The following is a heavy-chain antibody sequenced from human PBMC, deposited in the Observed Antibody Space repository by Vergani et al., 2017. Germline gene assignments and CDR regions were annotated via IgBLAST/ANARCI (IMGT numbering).Heavy chain of an antibody. CDR3: VRVRRTCSADDCPCYYFDY. V-gene: IGHV1-8*01. D-gene: IGHD2-15*01. Sequence: QVQLVQSGAEVKKPGASVRVSCKAFGYIFTSDDIDWVRQATGQGLEWMGWMNPNSGNTGYGQRFQGIVTITRDTSISTAYLELSSLRSEDTAVYYCVRVRRTCSADDCPCYYFDYWGQGTLVTVSS. CDR2: MNPNSGNT. J-gene: IGHJ4*02. CDR1: GYIFTSDD.